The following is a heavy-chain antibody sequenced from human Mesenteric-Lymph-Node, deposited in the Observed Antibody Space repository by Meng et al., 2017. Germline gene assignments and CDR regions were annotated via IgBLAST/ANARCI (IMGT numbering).Heavy chain of an antibody. V-gene: IGHV3-9*01. CDR1: GFTFDNYA. D-gene: IGHD6-19*01. CDR2: INWNSDSI. CDR3: AKDTKPRRGIAVAGTQGSAY. Sequence: SLKISCAASGFTFDNYAMHWIRQAPGKGLEWVSGINWNSDSIAYADSVKGRFTISRDNAKNSLYLQMNSLRAEDTAFYYCAKDTKPRRGIAVAGTQGSAYWGQGTLVTVSS. J-gene: IGHJ4*02.